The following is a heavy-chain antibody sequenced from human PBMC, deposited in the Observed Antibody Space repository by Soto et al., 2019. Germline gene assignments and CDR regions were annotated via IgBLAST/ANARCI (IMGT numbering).Heavy chain of an antibody. CDR2: IWSDGNNK. J-gene: IGHJ4*02. D-gene: IGHD3-9*01. V-gene: IGHV3-33*01. Sequence: PGGSLIXXCAXSXFTFXSYGMXXVRHAPGKGQKGLAVIWSDGNNKYYADSLKGRFTISRDNSKKTLYLQMNSLRADDTAVYYCARVFDTYYFDSWGQGNMVTVSS. CDR1: XFTFXSYG. CDR3: ARVFDTYYFDS.